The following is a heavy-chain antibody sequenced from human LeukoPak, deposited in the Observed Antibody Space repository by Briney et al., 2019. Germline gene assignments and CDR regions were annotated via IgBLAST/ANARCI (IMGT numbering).Heavy chain of an antibody. CDR3: AREDGVPAAIDY. CDR2: ISKDAKSN. D-gene: IGHD2-2*02. Sequence: PGGSLRLSCATSGFTFSSYGMHWVRQVPGKGLEWVAVISKDAKSNYHVDSVKGRFTISRDNAKNSLYLQMNSLRAEDTAVYYCAREDGVPAAIDYWGQGTLVTVSS. J-gene: IGHJ4*02. V-gene: IGHV3-30*03. CDR1: GFTFSSYG.